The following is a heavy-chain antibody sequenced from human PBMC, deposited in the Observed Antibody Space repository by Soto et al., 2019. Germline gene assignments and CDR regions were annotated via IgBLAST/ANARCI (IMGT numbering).Heavy chain of an antibody. J-gene: IGHJ4*02. Sequence: EASVKISCKSSGYTFTSYGISWLRQAPGQGLEWMGWISAYNRNTNYAQKRQGRVTMTTDTSTSTAYMELRSLRSDDTAVYYCAKSDILTGYYYFDYWGQGTLVTVSS. V-gene: IGHV1-18*01. CDR1: GYTFTSYG. D-gene: IGHD3-9*01. CDR3: AKSDILTGYYYFDY. CDR2: ISAYNRNT.